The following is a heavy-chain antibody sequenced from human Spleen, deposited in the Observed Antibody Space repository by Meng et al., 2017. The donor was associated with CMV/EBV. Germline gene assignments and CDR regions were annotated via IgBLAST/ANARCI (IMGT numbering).Heavy chain of an antibody. J-gene: IGHJ6*02. D-gene: IGHD2-2*01. CDR3: ARRNHCSSTSCSHYYYYGMDV. V-gene: IGHV3-48*04. CDR2: ISSSSSTI. Sequence: GGSLRLSCAASGFTFSSYSMNWVRQAPGKGLEWVSYISSSSSTIYYADSVKGRFTISRDNAKNSLYLQMNSLRAEDTAVYYCARRNHCSSTSCSHYYYYGMDVWGQGTTVTVSS. CDR1: GFTFSSYS.